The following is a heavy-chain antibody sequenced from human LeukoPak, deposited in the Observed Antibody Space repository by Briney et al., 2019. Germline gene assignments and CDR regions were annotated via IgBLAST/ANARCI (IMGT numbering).Heavy chain of an antibody. Sequence: GGSLRLSCAASGFTLSDYWMHWVRQAPGKGLVWVSRINTDGSRTTYADSVKGRFTISRDNAKNTVSLQMNSLRVEDTAVYYCVRSLVAASDYWGQGTLVTVSS. CDR3: VRSLVAASDY. J-gene: IGHJ4*02. CDR2: INTDGSRT. V-gene: IGHV3-74*03. CDR1: GFTLSDYW. D-gene: IGHD1-26*01.